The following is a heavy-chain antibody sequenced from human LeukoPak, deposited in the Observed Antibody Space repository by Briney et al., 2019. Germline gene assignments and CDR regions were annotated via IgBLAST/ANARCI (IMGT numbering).Heavy chain of an antibody. CDR3: AKGRGYSGYDFFDY. V-gene: IGHV3-23*01. J-gene: IGHJ4*02. CDR2: ISASGGST. Sequence: PGGSLRLSCAASGFTFSGYAMSWVRQAPGKGLEWVSAISASGGSTFYADSVKGRFTISRDNSKNTLYLQMNSLRAEDTALYYCAKGRGYSGYDFFDYWGQGTLVTVSS. CDR1: GFTFSGYA. D-gene: IGHD5-12*01.